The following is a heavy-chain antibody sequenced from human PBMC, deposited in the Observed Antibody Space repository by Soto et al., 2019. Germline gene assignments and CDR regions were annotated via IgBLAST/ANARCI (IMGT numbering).Heavy chain of an antibody. Sequence: ASVKVSCKTSGYTFTSYGISWVRQAPGQRLEWMGWINAGNGNTKYSQKFQGRVTITRDTSASTAYMELSSLRSEDTAVYYCARSATRTVTTRQFHLWGQGTLVTVSS. D-gene: IGHD4-17*01. CDR3: ARSATRTVTTRQFHL. J-gene: IGHJ4*01. CDR1: GYTFTSYG. CDR2: INAGNGNT. V-gene: IGHV1-3*01.